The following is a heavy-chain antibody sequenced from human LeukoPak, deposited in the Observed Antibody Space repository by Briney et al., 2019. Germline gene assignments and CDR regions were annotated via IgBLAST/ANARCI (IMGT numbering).Heavy chain of an antibody. Sequence: GGSLRLSCAASGFTFSSYSMNWVRQAPGKGLEWVSSISSSSSYIYYADSVKGRFTISRDNAKNSLYLQMNSLRAEDTAVYYCARGIAAAGHYYYMDVWGKGTTVTISS. CDR3: ARGIAAAGHYYYMDV. V-gene: IGHV3-21*01. CDR2: ISSSSSYI. D-gene: IGHD6-13*01. CDR1: GFTFSSYS. J-gene: IGHJ6*03.